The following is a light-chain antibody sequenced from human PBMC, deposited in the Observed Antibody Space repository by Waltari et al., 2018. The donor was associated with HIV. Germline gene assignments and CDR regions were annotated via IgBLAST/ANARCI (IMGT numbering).Light chain of an antibody. CDR3: ATWDDSLNGHVV. CDR1: GPTPGDNP. Sequence: QSVLPQPPSASGTPGQSVTIPCSGSGPTPGDNPLTWYQHPPGTAPKLLIYTNTQRPAGVPDRFSGSKSGTSASLAISGLQSEDEADYYCATWDDSLNGHVVFGGGTKLTVL. V-gene: IGLV1-44*01. J-gene: IGLJ2*01. CDR2: TNT.